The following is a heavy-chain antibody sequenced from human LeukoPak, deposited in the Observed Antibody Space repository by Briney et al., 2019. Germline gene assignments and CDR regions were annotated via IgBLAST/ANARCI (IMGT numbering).Heavy chain of an antibody. D-gene: IGHD3-22*01. CDR2: IYYSGST. CDR1: GGSISSYY. V-gene: IGHV4-59*01. CDR3: ARDSSGYRRGSFDY. J-gene: IGHJ4*02. Sequence: PSETLSLTYTVSGGSISSYYWSWIRQPPGKGLEWIGYIYYSGSTNYNPSLKSRVTISVDTSNNQFSLKLSSVTAADTAVYYCARDSSGYRRGSFDYWGQGTLVTASS.